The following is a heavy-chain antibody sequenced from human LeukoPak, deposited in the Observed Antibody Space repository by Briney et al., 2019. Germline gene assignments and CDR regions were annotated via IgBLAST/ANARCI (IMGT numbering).Heavy chain of an antibody. CDR3: TASGITSDAFDI. CDR1: GFPFSASI. D-gene: IGHD3-16*01. Sequence: GGSLSLSCAVSGFPFSASIIHWVRQASGKGLEWVGRTRTKASNYATTYAASVNGRFTISRDESKNTAYLEMNILKIEDTAIYYCTASGITSDAFDIWGQGTMVTVSS. CDR2: TRTKASNYAT. J-gene: IGHJ3*02. V-gene: IGHV3-73*01.